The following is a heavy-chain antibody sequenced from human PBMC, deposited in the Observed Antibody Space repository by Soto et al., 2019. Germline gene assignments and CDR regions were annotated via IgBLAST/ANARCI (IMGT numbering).Heavy chain of an antibody. CDR2: VFNSGST. V-gene: IGHV4-59*08. Sequence: SETLSLTCTVSGASISGHFWSWIRQPPGQGLEWIAYVFNSGSTYNPSLKSRVTISVDTSKNQLSLELRSVIAADSAIYYCAINAEVWGQGTTVTVS. J-gene: IGHJ6*02. CDR3: AINAEV. CDR1: GASISGHF.